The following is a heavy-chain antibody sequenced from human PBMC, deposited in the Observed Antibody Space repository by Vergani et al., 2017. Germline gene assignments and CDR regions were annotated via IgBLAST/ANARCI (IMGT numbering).Heavy chain of an antibody. CDR3: ATKSCGTPGCQIGYFRE. Sequence: QVHLVESGGGVVQPGRSLRLSCVVPGFTSSYYVMHWVRQAPGKGLEWVAVISYDGTQKYYADSVKGRFTISRDNSKSTLYLQMNSLRTEDTAVYYCATKSCGTPGCQIGYFREWGQGTLVTVSS. V-gene: IGHV3-30*03. J-gene: IGHJ1*01. D-gene: IGHD2-15*01. CDR1: GFTSSYYV. CDR2: ISYDGTQK.